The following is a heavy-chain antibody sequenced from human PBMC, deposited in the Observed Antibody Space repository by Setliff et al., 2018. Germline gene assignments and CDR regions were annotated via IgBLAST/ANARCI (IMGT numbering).Heavy chain of an antibody. Sequence: SVKVSCKASGGTFSSYAISWVRQAPGQGLEWMGGIIPMFGTANYAQKFQGRVTITADESTSTAYMELSSLRSEDTAVYYCASPVAVRGVIPYYFDYWGQGTLVTVSS. V-gene: IGHV1-69*13. CDR3: ASPVAVRGVIPYYFDY. CDR1: GGTFSSYA. D-gene: IGHD3-10*01. J-gene: IGHJ4*02. CDR2: IIPMFGTA.